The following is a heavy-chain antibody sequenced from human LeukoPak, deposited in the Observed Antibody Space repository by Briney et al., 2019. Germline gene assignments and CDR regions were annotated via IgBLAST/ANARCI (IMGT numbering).Heavy chain of an antibody. CDR2: IYTSGST. D-gene: IGHD3-22*01. J-gene: IGHJ4*02. Sequence: PSETLSLTCTVSGGSISSGSYYWSWIRQPAGKGLEWTVRIYTSGSTNDHPPLKSRVTISVDTSKTKFSLKLSSVTAADTAVYYCARERLNDYYDSSGAIDYWGQGTLVTVSS. V-gene: IGHV4-61*02. CDR3: ARERLNDYYDSSGAIDY. CDR1: GGSISSGSYY.